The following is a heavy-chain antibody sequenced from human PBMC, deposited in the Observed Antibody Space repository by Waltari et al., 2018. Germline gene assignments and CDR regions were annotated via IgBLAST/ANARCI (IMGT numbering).Heavy chain of an antibody. V-gene: IGHV1-69-2*01. J-gene: IGHJ2*01. CDR1: GYTFTDYY. CDR3: ATVLALRFLEWGFDL. D-gene: IGHD3-3*01. CDR2: FDPEDGET. Sequence: EVQLVQSGAEVKKPGATVKISCKASGYTFTDYYMHWVQQAPGKGLEWMGGFDPEDGETIYAQKFQGRVTMTEDTSTDTAYMELSSLRSEDTAVYYCATVLALRFLEWGFDLWGRGTLVTVSS.